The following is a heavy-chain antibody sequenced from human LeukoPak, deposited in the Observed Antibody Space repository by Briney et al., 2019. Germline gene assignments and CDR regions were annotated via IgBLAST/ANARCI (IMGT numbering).Heavy chain of an antibody. CDR3: AKDGNYAHFDY. Sequence: GRSLRLPCAASGFTFSSYGMHWVRQAPGKGXXWVAVISYDGSNKYYADSVKGRFTISRDNSKNTLYLQMNSLRAEDTAVYYCAKDGNYAHFDYWGQGTLVTVSS. V-gene: IGHV3-30*18. CDR1: GFTFSSYG. CDR2: ISYDGSNK. D-gene: IGHD1-7*01. J-gene: IGHJ4*02.